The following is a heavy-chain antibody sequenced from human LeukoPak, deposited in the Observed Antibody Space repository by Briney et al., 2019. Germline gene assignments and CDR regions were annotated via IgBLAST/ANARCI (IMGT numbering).Heavy chain of an antibody. CDR3: AKRLYSSSSYYFDY. V-gene: IGHV3-23*01. CDR2: ISSSGGST. D-gene: IGHD6-6*01. CDR1: GFTFSSYS. Sequence: GGSLRLSCAASGFTFSSYSMNWVRQAPGKGLEWVSAISSSGGSTYYADSVKGRFTISRDNSKNTLYLQMNSLRAEDTAVYYCAKRLYSSSSYYFDYWGQGTLVTVSS. J-gene: IGHJ4*02.